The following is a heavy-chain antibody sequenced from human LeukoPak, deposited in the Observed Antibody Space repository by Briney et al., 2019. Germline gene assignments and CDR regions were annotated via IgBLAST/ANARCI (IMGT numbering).Heavy chain of an antibody. CDR2: ISYDGSNK. CDR3: AKDKGETGVFDY. J-gene: IGHJ4*02. Sequence: PGGSLRLSCAASGFTFSSYGMHWVRQAPGKGLEWVAVISYDGSNKYYADSVKGRFTISRDNSKNTLYLQMNSLRAEDTAVYYRAKDKGETGVFDYWGQGTLVTVSS. CDR1: GFTFSSYG. D-gene: IGHD2-21*01. V-gene: IGHV3-30*18.